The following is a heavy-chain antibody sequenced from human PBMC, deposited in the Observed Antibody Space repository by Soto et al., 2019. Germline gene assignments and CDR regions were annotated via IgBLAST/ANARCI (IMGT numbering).Heavy chain of an antibody. CDR1: GGSFTRSW. CDR2: IYPGDSDT. Sequence: GECLTSSGTGSGGSFTRSWIGWVRQMHGKGLEWMGIIYPGDSDTRYSPSFQGQVTISADKSISTAYLQWSSLKASDTAMYYCARRSDFWSGYKAYGMDVWGQGTTVTVSS. D-gene: IGHD3-3*01. CDR3: ARRSDFWSGYKAYGMDV. J-gene: IGHJ6*02. V-gene: IGHV5-51*01.